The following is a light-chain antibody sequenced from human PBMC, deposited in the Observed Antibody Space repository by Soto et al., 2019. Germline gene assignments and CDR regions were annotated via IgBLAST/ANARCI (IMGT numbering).Light chain of an antibody. CDR1: QSVSSSY. CDR3: QQYGSSPRT. Sequence: EIVLTQSPGTLSLSPGERATLSCRASQSVSSSYLAWYQQKPCQAPRLLIYGASSRATGIPDRFSGSWSWTDFTLTISRLEPEDFAVYYCQQYGSSPRTFGQGTKVEIK. CDR2: GAS. V-gene: IGKV3-20*01. J-gene: IGKJ1*01.